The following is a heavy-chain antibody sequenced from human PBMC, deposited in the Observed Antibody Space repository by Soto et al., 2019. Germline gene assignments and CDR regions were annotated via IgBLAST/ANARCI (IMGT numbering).Heavy chain of an antibody. V-gene: IGHV3-30*18. CDR1: GFTFISYG. CDR3: AKDQHYYDSSGYSPPPYYYYGMDV. Sequence: GGSLRLSCAASGFTFISYGMHWVRQAPGKGLEWVAVISYDGSNKYYADSVKGRFTISRDNSKNTLYLQMNSLRAEDTAVYYCAKDQHYYDSSGYSPPPYYYYGMDVWGQGTTVSVSS. CDR2: ISYDGSNK. D-gene: IGHD3-22*01. J-gene: IGHJ6*02.